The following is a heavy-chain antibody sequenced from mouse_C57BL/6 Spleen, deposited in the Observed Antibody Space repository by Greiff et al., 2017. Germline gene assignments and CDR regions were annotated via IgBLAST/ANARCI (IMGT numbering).Heavy chain of an antibody. CDR1: GYTFTSYW. CDR2: IDPSYSYT. CDR3: ARSYDGYLF. V-gene: IGHV1-69*01. D-gene: IGHD2-3*01. J-gene: IGHJ2*01. Sequence: QVQLQQPGAELVMPGASVKLSCKASGYTFTSYWMHWVKQRPGQGLEWIGEIDPSYSYTNYNQKFKGKSTLTVDKSSRTAYMQLSSLTSEGSAVYYCARSYDGYLFWGQGTTLTVSS.